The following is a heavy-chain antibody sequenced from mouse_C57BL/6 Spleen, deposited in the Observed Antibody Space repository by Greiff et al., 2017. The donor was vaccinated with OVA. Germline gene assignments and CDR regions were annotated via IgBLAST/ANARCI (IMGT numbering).Heavy chain of an antibody. CDR2: IYPGDGDT. J-gene: IGHJ2*01. V-gene: IGHV1-80*01. D-gene: IGHD1-1*01. CDR3: ARDYYGSSYFDY. CDR1: GYAFSSYW. Sequence: LVESGAELVKPGASVKISCKASGYAFSSYWMNWVKQRPGKGLEWIGQIYPGDGDTNYNGKFKGKATLTADKSSSTAYMQLSSLTSEDSAVYFCARDYYGSSYFDYWGQGTTLTVSS.